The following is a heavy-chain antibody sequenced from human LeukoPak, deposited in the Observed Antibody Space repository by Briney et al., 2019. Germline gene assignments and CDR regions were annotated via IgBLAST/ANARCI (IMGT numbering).Heavy chain of an antibody. CDR1: GYTFTELS. V-gene: IGHV1-24*01. J-gene: IGHJ4*02. Sequence: ASVKVSCKVSGYTFTELSMHWVRQAPGKGLEWMGGFDPEDGETIYAQKFQGRVTMTEDTSTDTAYMELSSLRSEDTAVYYCATEFRYYDSSGYCNYWGQGTLVTVSS. D-gene: IGHD3-22*01. CDR2: FDPEDGET. CDR3: ATEFRYYDSSGYCNY.